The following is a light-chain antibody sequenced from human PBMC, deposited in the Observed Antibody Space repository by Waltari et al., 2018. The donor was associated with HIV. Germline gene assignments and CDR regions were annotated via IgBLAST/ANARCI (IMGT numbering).Light chain of an antibody. CDR2: DVT. CDR1: SSDIGAYNH. V-gene: IGLV2-14*03. Sequence: QSALTQPASVSGSRGQSITMSCTGTSSDIGAYNHVSWFQQRPGKAPKLIIYDVTDRPSGVSKRFSGSKSGITASLTISGLQADDEGDYYCSSYTASNTLWVFGGGTKRTVL. CDR3: SSYTASNTLWV. J-gene: IGLJ3*02.